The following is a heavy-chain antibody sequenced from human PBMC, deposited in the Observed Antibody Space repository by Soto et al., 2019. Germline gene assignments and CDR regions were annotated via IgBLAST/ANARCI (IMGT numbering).Heavy chain of an antibody. D-gene: IGHD6-13*01. Sequence: PGESLKISCKGSGYTFTDYWIGWVRQLPGEGLEWMGIIYPGDSDTRYSPSFQGQVTITADKSTSTAYLQWNTLKASDTAMYYCARHISSFRYYYSAMDVWGQGTTVTVSS. J-gene: IGHJ6*02. CDR3: ARHISSFRYYYSAMDV. V-gene: IGHV5-51*01. CDR2: IYPGDSDT. CDR1: GYTFTDYW.